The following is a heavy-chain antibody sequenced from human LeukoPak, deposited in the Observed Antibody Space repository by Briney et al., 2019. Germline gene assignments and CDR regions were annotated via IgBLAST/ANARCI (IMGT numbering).Heavy chain of an antibody. Sequence: VVGSGNTNYAQKFQERVTITRDMSTSTAYMELSSLRSEDMAVYYCAAVGYYYDSSGPNFDYWGQGTLVTVSS. D-gene: IGHD3-22*01. V-gene: IGHV1-58*01. J-gene: IGHJ4*02. CDR3: AAVGYYYDSSGPNFDY. CDR2: VVGSGNT.